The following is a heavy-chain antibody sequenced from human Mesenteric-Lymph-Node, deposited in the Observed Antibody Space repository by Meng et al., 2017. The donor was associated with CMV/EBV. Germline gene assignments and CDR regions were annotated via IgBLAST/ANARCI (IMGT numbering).Heavy chain of an antibody. V-gene: IGHV1-69*05. D-gene: IGHD1-20*01. Sequence: SGGTFSSYAISWVRQAPGQGLEWMGGIIPIFGTANYAQKFQGRVTITTDESTSTAYMELSSLRSEDTAVYYCARGHDRYTWNRALDYWGQGTLVTVS. CDR2: IIPIFGTA. J-gene: IGHJ4*02. CDR1: GGTFSSYA. CDR3: ARGHDRYTWNRALDY.